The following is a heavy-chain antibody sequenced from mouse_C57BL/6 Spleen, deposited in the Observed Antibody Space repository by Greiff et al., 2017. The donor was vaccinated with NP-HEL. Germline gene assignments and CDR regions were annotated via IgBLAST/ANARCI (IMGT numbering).Heavy chain of an antibody. CDR1: GYTFTSYW. CDR2: IDPSDSYT. D-gene: IGHD1-2*01. J-gene: IGHJ2*01. CDR3: ARSDVPLLDYCDY. Sequence: VQLQQSGAELVMPGASVKLSCKASGYTFTSYWMHWVKQRPGQGLEWIGEIDPSDSYTNYNQKFKGKSTLTVDKSSSTAYMQLSSLTSEDSAVYYCARSDVPLLDYCDYWGQGTTLTVSS. V-gene: IGHV1-69*01.